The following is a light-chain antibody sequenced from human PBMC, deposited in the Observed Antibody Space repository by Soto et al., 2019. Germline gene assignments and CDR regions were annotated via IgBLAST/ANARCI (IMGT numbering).Light chain of an antibody. V-gene: IGKV1-5*03. CDR2: KAS. Sequence: TQSPATLSAYKGDRVTIPCRASQSISSWLAWYQQKPGKAPKILIYKASSLESRVPSRFSGSGSGTEFTLTISSLLHADVATHYCRQYSTYPPRTFGQGTNVDVK. CDR3: RQYSTYPPRT. J-gene: IGKJ1*01. CDR1: QSISSW.